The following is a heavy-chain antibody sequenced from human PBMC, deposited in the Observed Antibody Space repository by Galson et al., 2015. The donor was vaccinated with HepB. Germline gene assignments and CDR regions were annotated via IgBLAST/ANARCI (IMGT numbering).Heavy chain of an antibody. CDR1: GFTFTNYW. Sequence: SLRLSCAASGFTFTNYWMHWVRQAPGKGLVWVSGINGDGSITNYAGSVRGRFTISRDNAKNTLSLQMNSLRAEDTAVYYCARDYYDTSGYLVRGYWGQGTLVTVSS. J-gene: IGHJ4*02. CDR3: ARDYYDTSGYLVRGY. CDR2: INGDGSIT. V-gene: IGHV3-74*01. D-gene: IGHD3-22*01.